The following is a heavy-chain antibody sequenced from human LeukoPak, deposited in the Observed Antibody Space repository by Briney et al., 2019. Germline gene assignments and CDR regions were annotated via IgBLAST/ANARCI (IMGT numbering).Heavy chain of an antibody. J-gene: IGHJ4*02. V-gene: IGHV1-2*02. Sequence: ASVKVSCKASGYTFTSYDINWVRQATGQGLEWMGWINPNSGGTNYAQKFQGRVTMTRDTSISTAYMELSRLRSDDTAVYYCARARGYCSGGSCYELDFDYWGQGTLVTVSS. CDR1: GYTFTSYD. CDR2: INPNSGGT. D-gene: IGHD2-15*01. CDR3: ARARGYCSGGSCYELDFDY.